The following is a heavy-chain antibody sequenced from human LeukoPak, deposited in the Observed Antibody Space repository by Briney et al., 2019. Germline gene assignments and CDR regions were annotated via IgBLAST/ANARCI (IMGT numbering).Heavy chain of an antibody. D-gene: IGHD2-21*02. CDR1: DYTFTSYG. CDR3: ARESGAYCGGDCYFDY. CDR2: ISAYNGHT. V-gene: IGHV1-18*01. Sequence: ASVKVSCKASDYTFTSYGISWVRQAPGQGLEWMGGISAYNGHTNYARNLQGRVTMAADTSTSTAYMELRSLRSDDTAVYYCARESGAYCGGDCYFDYWGQGTLVTVSS. J-gene: IGHJ4*02.